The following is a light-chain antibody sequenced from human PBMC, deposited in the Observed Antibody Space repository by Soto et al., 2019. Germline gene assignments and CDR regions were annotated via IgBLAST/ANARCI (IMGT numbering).Light chain of an antibody. CDR3: AAWDDSLKGVV. CDR1: NSNIGSND. CDR2: GNN. J-gene: IGLJ2*01. Sequence: QSVLTQPPSASGTPGQGVAISCSGSNSNIGSNDVNWYQQLPGTAPKRLISGNNQRPSGVPDRFSGSKSGTSAFLAISGLQSEDEADYYCAAWDDSLKGVVFGGGTKLTVL. V-gene: IGLV1-44*01.